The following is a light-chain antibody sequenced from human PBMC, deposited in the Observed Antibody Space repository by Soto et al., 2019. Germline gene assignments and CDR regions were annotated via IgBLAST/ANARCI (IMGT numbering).Light chain of an antibody. CDR3: QQANSFPLT. J-gene: IGKJ5*01. CDR2: AAS. Sequence: DIQMTQSPSSVSASVGDRVTITCRASQDISSCLAWYQQKPGKAPKLLLYAASSLQSGVPSRFSGSSSGTDFSLTISSLQPEDFATYYCQQANSFPLTFCQGTRLEIK. V-gene: IGKV1-12*01. CDR1: QDISSC.